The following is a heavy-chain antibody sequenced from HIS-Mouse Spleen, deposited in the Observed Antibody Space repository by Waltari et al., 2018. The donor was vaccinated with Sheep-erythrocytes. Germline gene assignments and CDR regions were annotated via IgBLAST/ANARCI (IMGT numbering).Heavy chain of an antibody. J-gene: IGHJ4*02. CDR1: GGTFSSYA. D-gene: IGHD1-26*01. CDR3: AQTGATTPHFDY. Sequence: QVQLVQSGAEVKKPGSSVKVSCKASGGTFSSYAISWVRQAPGQGLEWMGRLIPILGIANYAQKFQGRVTITADKSTSTAYMELSSLRSEDTAVYYCAQTGATTPHFDYWGQGTLVTVSS. CDR2: LIPILGIA. V-gene: IGHV1-69*04.